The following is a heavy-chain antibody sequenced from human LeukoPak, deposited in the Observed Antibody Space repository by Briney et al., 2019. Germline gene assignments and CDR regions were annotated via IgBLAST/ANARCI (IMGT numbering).Heavy chain of an antibody. V-gene: IGHV1-18*04. Sequence: ASVKVSCTASGYTFTSYGISWVRQAPGQGLEWMGWISAYNGNTNYAQKLQGRVTMTQDTSTSTAYIELRSLRSDDTAVYYCARAEKVLLWFGELGGPEKVFDYWGQGTLVTVSS. CDR3: ARAEKVLLWFGELGGPEKVFDY. J-gene: IGHJ4*02. CDR2: ISAYNGNT. D-gene: IGHD3-10*01. CDR1: GYTFTSYG.